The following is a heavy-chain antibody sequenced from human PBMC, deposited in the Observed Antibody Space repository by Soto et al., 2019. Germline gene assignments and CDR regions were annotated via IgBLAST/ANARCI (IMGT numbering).Heavy chain of an antibody. J-gene: IGHJ4*02. CDR3: AIIPPTTGDY. CDR2: ISYDGSNR. Sequence: QVQLVESGGGVVQPGRSLRLSCAASGFTFSNYDMHWVRQAPGKGLEWVAAISYDGSNRYYADSVKGRFTISRDISKNTLYLQMNSLRLEDTAVYYCAIIPPTTGDYWGQGTLVTVFS. V-gene: IGHV3-30*03. D-gene: IGHD4-17*01. CDR1: GFTFSNYD.